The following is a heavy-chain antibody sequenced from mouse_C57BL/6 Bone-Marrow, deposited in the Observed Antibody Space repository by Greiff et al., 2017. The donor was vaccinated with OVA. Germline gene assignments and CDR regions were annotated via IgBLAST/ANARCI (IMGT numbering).Heavy chain of an antibody. J-gene: IGHJ3*01. D-gene: IGHD1-1*01. CDR3: AKNSPHYGSSYWFAY. Sequence: VKVVESGPGLLQPSQSLSITCPVSGFSLTSYGLHWFRQPPGKGLGWLGVIWSGGSTDYNAAFISRLSFSKDNSKSQVFFKMNRLHADDTAIYYCAKNSPHYGSSYWFAYWGQGTLVTVSA. CDR2: IWSGGST. CDR1: GFSLTSYG. V-gene: IGHV2-4*01.